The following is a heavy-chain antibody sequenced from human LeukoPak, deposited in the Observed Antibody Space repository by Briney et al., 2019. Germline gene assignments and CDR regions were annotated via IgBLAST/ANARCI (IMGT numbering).Heavy chain of an antibody. CDR3: ARITISKSSTNYRGNWFDP. Sequence: PSETLTLTCAVYGGSFSGYYWSCIRQPPGKGLEWIGEINHSGSTNYNPSLKSRVTISEDTSKNQFSLKLSSVTAADTAVYYCARITISKSSTNYRGNWFDPWGQGTLVTVSS. CDR1: GGSFSGYY. J-gene: IGHJ5*02. V-gene: IGHV4-34*01. CDR2: INHSGST. D-gene: IGHD2-2*01.